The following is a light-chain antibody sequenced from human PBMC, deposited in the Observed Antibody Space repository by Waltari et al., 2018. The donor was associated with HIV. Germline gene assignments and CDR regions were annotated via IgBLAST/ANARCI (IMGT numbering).Light chain of an antibody. CDR1: SSDVGGYNY. V-gene: IGLV2-14*01. CDR2: EVS. J-gene: IGLJ1*01. CDR3: SSYTSSTFYV. Sequence: QSALTQPASVSGSPGQSITISCTATSSDVGGYNYVSWYQQHPGKAPKLMIYEVSNRPSGVSNRFSGSKSGNTASLTISGLQAEDEADYYCSSYTSSTFYVFGTGTKVTVL.